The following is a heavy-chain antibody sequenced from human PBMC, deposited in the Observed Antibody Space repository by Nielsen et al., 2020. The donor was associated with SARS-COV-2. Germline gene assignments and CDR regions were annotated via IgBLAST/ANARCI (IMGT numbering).Heavy chain of an antibody. CDR2: ISYDGSNK. V-gene: IGHV3-30*18. Sequence: SCAASGFTFSSYGMHWVRQAPGKGLEWVAVISYDGSNKYYADSVKGRFTISRDNSKNTLYLQMNSLRAEDTAVYYCAKDRSSSTSYYYYG. CDR1: GFTFSSYG. CDR3: AKDRSSSTSYYYYG. D-gene: IGHD6-6*01. J-gene: IGHJ6*01.